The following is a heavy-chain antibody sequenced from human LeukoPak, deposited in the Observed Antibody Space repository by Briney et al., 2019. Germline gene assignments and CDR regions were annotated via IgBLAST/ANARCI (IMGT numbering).Heavy chain of an antibody. J-gene: IGHJ4*02. V-gene: IGHV4-59*01. CDR2: IYYSGST. D-gene: IGHD6-19*01. CDR3: ARGLAVAGTFSRDY. CDR1: GGSISSYY. Sequence: PSETLSLTCTVSGGSISSYYGSWVRQPPGKGLEGIGDIYYSGSTNYNPSLKSRVTISVDTSKNQFSLKLSSVTAADTAVYYCARGLAVAGTFSRDYWGQGTLVTVSS.